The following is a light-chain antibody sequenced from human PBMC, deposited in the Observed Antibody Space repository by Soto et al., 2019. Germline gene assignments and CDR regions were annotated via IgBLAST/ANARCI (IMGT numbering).Light chain of an antibody. J-gene: IGKJ1*01. V-gene: IGKV3-20*01. CDR3: QQYGSSGT. Sequence: MVLTQSPGTLSLSVGERATLSFRASQSVSNNYLAWYQQKPGQAPRLLIYGASNRATGIPDRFSGSGSGTDFTLTISRLETEDFAVYYCQQYGSSGTFGQGTKV. CDR2: GAS. CDR1: QSVSNNY.